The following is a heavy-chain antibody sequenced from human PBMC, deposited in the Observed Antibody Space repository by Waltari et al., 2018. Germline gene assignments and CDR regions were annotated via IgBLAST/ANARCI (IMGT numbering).Heavy chain of an antibody. V-gene: IGHV4-39*07. CDR3: ARMVRGYCSSTSCHTDH. J-gene: IGHJ4*02. CDR1: GGSISSSRYY. CDR2: IYYSGGT. D-gene: IGHD2-2*01. Sequence: QLQLQESGPGLVKPSETLSLTCTVSGGSISSSRYYWGWVRQPPGKGLEWIGSIYYSGGTYYNPSLKSRVTISVDTSKNQFSLRVSSVTAADTAVFYCARMVRGYCSSTSCHTDHWGQGTLVTVSS.